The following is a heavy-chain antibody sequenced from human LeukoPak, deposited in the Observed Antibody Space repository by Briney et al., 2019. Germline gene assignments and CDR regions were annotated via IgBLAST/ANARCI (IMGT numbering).Heavy chain of an antibody. V-gene: IGHV3-30*02. CDR2: IHYDGSNE. D-gene: IGHD6-13*01. CDR1: GFTFSNYG. CDR3: AKDPSYRSTWYGTGGNYFDF. Sequence: GGSLRLSCAASGFTFSNYGMHWVRQAPGKGLERVAFIHYDGSNEYYVDSAKGRCTISRDISKNTVYLQMNSLRAEGTAVYDCAKDPSYRSTWYGTGGNYFDFWGQGTLVTVSS. J-gene: IGHJ4*02.